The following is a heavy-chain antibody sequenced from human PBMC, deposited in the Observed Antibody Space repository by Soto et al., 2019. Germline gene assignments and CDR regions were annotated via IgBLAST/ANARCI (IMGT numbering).Heavy chain of an antibody. CDR1: GFTLSSYS. CDR3: VKANRGSF. V-gene: IGHV3-21*01. CDR2: ISSSSSYR. J-gene: IGHJ4*02. Sequence: PGGSLRLSCAASGFTLSSYSMNWVRQAPGRGLEWVSSISSSSSYRYYADSVKGRFTTSRDNAKNSLYLQMNSLRAEDTAVYYCVKANRGSFWGQGTLVTVSS. D-gene: IGHD2-8*01.